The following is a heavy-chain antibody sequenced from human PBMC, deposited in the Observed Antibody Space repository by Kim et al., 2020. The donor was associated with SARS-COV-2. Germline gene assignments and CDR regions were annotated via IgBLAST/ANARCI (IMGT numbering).Heavy chain of an antibody. CDR3: ASGAYDYGDYEAPAFFDY. V-gene: IGHV4-59*09. J-gene: IGHJ4*02. D-gene: IGHD4-17*01. Sequence: KSRVTISVDTSKNQFSLKLSSVTAADTAVYYCASGAYDYGDYEAPAFFDYWGQGTLVTVSS.